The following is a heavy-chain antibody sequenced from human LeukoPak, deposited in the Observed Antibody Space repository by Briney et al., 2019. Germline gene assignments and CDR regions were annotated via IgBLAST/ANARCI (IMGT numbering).Heavy chain of an antibody. V-gene: IGHV3-30*03. CDR2: ISYDGSNK. D-gene: IGHD5-12*01. CDR1: GFSFSSYW. Sequence: GGSLRLSCAASGFSFSSYWMSWVRQAPGKGLEWVAVISYDGSNKYYADSVKGRFTISRDNAKNSLYLQMNSLRAEDTAVYYCARGPSGYHNTGGQGTLVTVSS. J-gene: IGHJ4*02. CDR3: ARGPSGYHNT.